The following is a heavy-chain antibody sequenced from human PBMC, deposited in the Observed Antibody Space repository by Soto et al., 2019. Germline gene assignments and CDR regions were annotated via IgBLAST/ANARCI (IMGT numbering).Heavy chain of an antibody. CDR1: GGTFANFI. V-gene: IGHV1-69*01. D-gene: IGHD3-22*01. Sequence: QVQLVQSGAEVKEPGSSVRVSCKASGGTFANFIMNWVRQTPGQGLEWMGGIVPMFGTPTYAETFKGRLAISATGSTSTVYMELTSLRSDDTAVYYCARNGTYDSSLSQYSGMDVWGQGTTVTVS. CDR2: IVPMFGTP. J-gene: IGHJ6*02. CDR3: ARNGTYDSSLSQYSGMDV.